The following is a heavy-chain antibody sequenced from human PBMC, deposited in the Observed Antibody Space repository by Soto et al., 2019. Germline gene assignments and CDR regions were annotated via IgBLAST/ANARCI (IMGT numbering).Heavy chain of an antibody. CDR1: GGSLSNYA. V-gene: IGHV1-69*12. D-gene: IGHD1-26*01. J-gene: IGHJ4*02. CDR3: ARGGRWDSLSSASATFDY. CDR2: IIPVSGTT. Sequence: VQVVQSGAEVKSPGSSVKISCKPSGGSLSNYALSWVRQAPGQGLEWMGGIIPVSGTTKYAQKFEGRLMMTADESTTTAYMELSGLRYEDTAIYYWARGGRWDSLSSASATFDYWGQGTLVTVSS.